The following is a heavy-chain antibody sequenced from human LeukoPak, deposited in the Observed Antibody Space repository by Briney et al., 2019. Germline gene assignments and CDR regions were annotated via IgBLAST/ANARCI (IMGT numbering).Heavy chain of an antibody. CDR2: IYYSGST. J-gene: IGHJ6*03. CDR3: ARETYDFWSGYYKDYYYYMDV. V-gene: IGHV4-59*01. D-gene: IGHD3-3*01. Sequence: SETLSLTCTVSGGSISSYYWSWIRQPPGKGLEWIGYIYYSGSTNYNPSLKSRVTISVDTSKNQFSLKLSSVTAADTAVYYCARETYDFWSGYYKDYYYYMDVWGKGTTVTVSS. CDR1: GGSISSYY.